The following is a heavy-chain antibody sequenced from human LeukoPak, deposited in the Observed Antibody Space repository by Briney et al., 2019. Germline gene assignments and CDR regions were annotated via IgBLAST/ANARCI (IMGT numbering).Heavy chain of an antibody. D-gene: IGHD3-3*01. Sequence: PGGSLRLSCAASGFTFSDYYMSWIRQAPGKGLEWVSYISSSGSTIYYADSVKGRFTISRDNAKNSLYLQMNSLRAEDTAVYYCAGVLWSAEWYAFDIWGQGTMVTVSS. J-gene: IGHJ3*02. CDR3: AGVLWSAEWYAFDI. CDR2: ISSSGSTI. V-gene: IGHV3-11*04. CDR1: GFTFSDYY.